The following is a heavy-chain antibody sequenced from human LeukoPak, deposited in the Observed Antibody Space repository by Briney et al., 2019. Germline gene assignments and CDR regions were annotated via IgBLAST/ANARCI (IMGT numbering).Heavy chain of an antibody. CDR1: GFTFTSYA. D-gene: IGHD6-13*01. CDR2: ISGSGGST. CDR3: AKVSSRAPKTNYYYFDY. Sequence: GGSLRLSCAASGFTFTSYAMSWVRQAPGKGLEWVSAISGSGGSTYYADSVKGRFTISRDNSKNTLYLQMNSLRAEDTAVYYCAKVSSRAPKTNYYYFDYWGQGTLVTVSS. V-gene: IGHV3-23*01. J-gene: IGHJ4*02.